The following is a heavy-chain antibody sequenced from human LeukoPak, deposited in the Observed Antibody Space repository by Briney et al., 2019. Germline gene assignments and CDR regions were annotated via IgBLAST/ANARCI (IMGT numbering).Heavy chain of an antibody. CDR3: AKGAGEMATIQDY. Sequence: GGSLRLSCAASGFTFSSYGMHWVRQAPGKGLEWVAVISYDGSNKYYADSAKGRFTISRDNSKNTLYLQMNSLRAEDTAVYYCAKGAGEMATIQDYWGQGTLVTVSS. V-gene: IGHV3-30*18. D-gene: IGHD5-24*01. CDR2: ISYDGSNK. J-gene: IGHJ4*02. CDR1: GFTFSSYG.